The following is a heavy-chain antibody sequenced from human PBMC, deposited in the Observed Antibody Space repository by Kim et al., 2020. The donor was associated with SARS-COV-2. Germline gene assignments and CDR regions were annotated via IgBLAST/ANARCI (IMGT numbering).Heavy chain of an antibody. J-gene: IGHJ3*02. CDR2: ISAYNGNT. D-gene: IGHD3-10*01. CDR1: GYTFTSYG. V-gene: IGHV1-18*04. Sequence: ASVKVSCKASGYTFTSYGISWVRQAPGQGLEWMGWISAYNGNTNYAQKLQGRVTMTTDTSTSTAYMELRSLRSDDTPVYYCARYGGLGLWFAHRGLDAFDIWGQGTMVTVSS. CDR3: ARYGGLGLWFAHRGLDAFDI.